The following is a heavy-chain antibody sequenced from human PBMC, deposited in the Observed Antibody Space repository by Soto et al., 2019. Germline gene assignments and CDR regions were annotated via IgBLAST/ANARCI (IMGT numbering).Heavy chain of an antibody. CDR3: ARTPVAARPSGVY. Sequence: HPGGSLRLSCAASGFTFSSYEMNWVRQAPGKGLEWVSYISSSGSTIYYADSVKGRFTISRDNAKNSLYLQMNSLRAEDTAVYYCARTPVAARPSGVYWGQGTLVTVSS. V-gene: IGHV3-48*03. J-gene: IGHJ4*02. CDR2: ISSSGSTI. D-gene: IGHD6-6*01. CDR1: GFTFSSYE.